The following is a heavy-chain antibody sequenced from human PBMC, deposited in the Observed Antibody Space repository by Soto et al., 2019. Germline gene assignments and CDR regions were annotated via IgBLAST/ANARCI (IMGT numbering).Heavy chain of an antibody. J-gene: IGHJ4*02. V-gene: IGHV1-18*01. CDR2: ISAHSGNT. CDR3: ARIAASGIVHDFDF. Sequence: QVQLVQSEGEVKKPGASVKISCRASGYTFTSYAINWVRQAPGQGLEWMGWISAHSGNTNYVQKVQGRVTMTTDTSTSTAYMELRSLRSDDTAIYYCARIAASGIVHDFDFWGQGTLVTVSS. CDR1: GYTFTSYA. D-gene: IGHD6-13*01.